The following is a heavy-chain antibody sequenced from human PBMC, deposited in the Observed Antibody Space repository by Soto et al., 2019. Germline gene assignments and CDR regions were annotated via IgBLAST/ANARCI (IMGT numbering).Heavy chain of an antibody. Sequence: QVQLVESGGGVVQPGRSLRLSCAASGFIFSNYAMHWVRQAPGKGLEWVAVISHDGGSKTYADSVKGRFTISRDNTKNTLYLQMNSLRDEDTAVYYCAKMSPAHGDTRDDALDIWGQGTMVTVSS. CDR2: ISHDGGSK. J-gene: IGHJ3*02. CDR3: AKMSPAHGDTRDDALDI. CDR1: GFIFSNYA. V-gene: IGHV3-30*18.